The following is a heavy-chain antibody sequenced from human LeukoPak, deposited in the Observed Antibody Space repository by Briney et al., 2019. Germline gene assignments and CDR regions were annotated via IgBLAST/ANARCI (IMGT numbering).Heavy chain of an antibody. CDR2: IYYSGST. D-gene: IGHD3-10*01. V-gene: IGHV4-30-4*01. CDR3: ARAFVWPFGELEGIDY. J-gene: IGHJ4*02. Sequence: SETLPLTCTVSGGSISSGDYYWSWIRQPPGKGLEWIGYIYYSGSTYYNPSLKSRVTISVDTSKNQFSLKLSSVTAADTAVYYCARAFVWPFGELEGIDYWGQGTLVTVSS. CDR1: GGSISSGDYY.